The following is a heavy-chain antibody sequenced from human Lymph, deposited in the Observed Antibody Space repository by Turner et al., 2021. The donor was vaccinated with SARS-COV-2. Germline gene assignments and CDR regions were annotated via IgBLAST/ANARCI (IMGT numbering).Heavy chain of an antibody. CDR3: ANPSSYYDSSGFEF. J-gene: IGHJ4*02. CDR2: INSDGSST. CDR1: GFTFSSYW. D-gene: IGHD3-22*01. Sequence: EVQLVESEGGLVQPGGSLRLSCAASGFTFSSYWMHWVRQAPGKGLLWVSRINSDGSSTSYADSVKGRFTISRDNAKNTLYLQMNSLRAEDTAVYYCANPSSYYDSSGFEFWGQGTLVTVSS. V-gene: IGHV3-74*01.